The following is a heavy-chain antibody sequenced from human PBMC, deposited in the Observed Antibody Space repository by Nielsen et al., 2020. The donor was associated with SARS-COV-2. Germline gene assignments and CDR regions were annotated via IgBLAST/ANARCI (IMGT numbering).Heavy chain of an antibody. CDR2: MNPNSGNT. V-gene: IGHV1-8*01. Sequence: ASVKVSCKASGYTFTSYDINWVRQATGQGLEWMGWMNPNSGNTGYAQKFQGRVTMTRNTSISTAYMELSSLRSEDTAVYYCASVGISSSWSPLAFDIWGQGTMVTVSS. J-gene: IGHJ3*02. D-gene: IGHD6-13*01. CDR3: ASVGISSSWSPLAFDI. CDR1: GYTFTSYD.